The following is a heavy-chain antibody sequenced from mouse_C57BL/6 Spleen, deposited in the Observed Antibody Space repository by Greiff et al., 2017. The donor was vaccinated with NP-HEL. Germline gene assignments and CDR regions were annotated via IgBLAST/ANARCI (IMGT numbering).Heavy chain of an antibody. CDR2: ISYDGSN. Sequence: EVKLMESGPGLVKPSQSLSLTCSVTGYSITSGYYWNWIRQFPGNKLEWMGYISYDGSNNYNPSLKNRISITRDTSKNQSFLKLNSVTTEDTATYYCAREGYYGSSYGGFAYWGQGTLVTVSA. D-gene: IGHD1-1*01. V-gene: IGHV3-6*01. CDR1: GYSITSGYY. CDR3: AREGYYGSSYGGFAY. J-gene: IGHJ3*01.